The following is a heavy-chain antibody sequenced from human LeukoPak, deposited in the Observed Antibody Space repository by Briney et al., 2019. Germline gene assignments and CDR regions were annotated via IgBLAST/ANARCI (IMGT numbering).Heavy chain of an antibody. D-gene: IGHD4-11*01. J-gene: IGHJ4*02. CDR3: ARPYDDYSNYYYFDY. Sequence: ASVKVSCKASGYTFTSYGISWVRQAPGQGLEWMGWISAYNGNTNYAQKLQGRVTMTTDTSTSTAYMELRSLRSDDTAVYYCARPYDDYSNYYYFDYWGQGTLVTVSS. CDR2: ISAYNGNT. V-gene: IGHV1-18*01. CDR1: GYTFTSYG.